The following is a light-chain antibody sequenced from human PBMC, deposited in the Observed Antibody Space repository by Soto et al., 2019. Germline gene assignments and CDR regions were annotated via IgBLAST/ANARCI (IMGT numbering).Light chain of an antibody. CDR1: QYISTY. V-gene: IGKV1-39*01. CDR3: QQGYCTPLT. CDR2: GAS. J-gene: IGKJ4*01. Sequence: VQLTQSPSSLSASVGDRVTITCRASQYISTYLNWYQQKPGKAPKLLIYGASNLQSGVPSTFSGSGSGKDFTLTISSLQPEDFATYYCQQGYCTPLTFGGGTKVDIK.